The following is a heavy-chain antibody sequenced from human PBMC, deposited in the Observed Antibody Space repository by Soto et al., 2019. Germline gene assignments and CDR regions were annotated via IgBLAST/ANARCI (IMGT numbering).Heavy chain of an antibody. D-gene: IGHD3-22*01. V-gene: IGHV3-23*01. Sequence: GGSLRLSCAASGFTFSSYAMSWVRQAPGKGLEWVSAISGSGGSTYYADSVKVRFTISRDNSKNTLYLQMNSLRAEDTAVYYCAGRYYYDSSGYYLQYFQHWGQGTLVTVSS. CDR1: GFTFSSYA. J-gene: IGHJ1*01. CDR3: AGRYYYDSSGYYLQYFQH. CDR2: ISGSGGST.